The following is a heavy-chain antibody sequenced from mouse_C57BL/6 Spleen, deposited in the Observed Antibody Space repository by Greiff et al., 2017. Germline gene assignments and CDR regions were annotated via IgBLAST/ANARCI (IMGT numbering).Heavy chain of an antibody. CDR2: IYPGDGDT. J-gene: IGHJ3*01. CDR1: GYAFSSSW. Sequence: LQESGPELVKPGASVKISCKASGYAFSSSWMNWVKQRPGKGLEWIGRIYPGDGDTNYNGKFKGKATLTADKSSSTAYMQLSSLTSEDSAVYFCARSYDGYIAYWGQGTLVTVSA. CDR3: ARSYDGYIAY. V-gene: IGHV1-82*01. D-gene: IGHD2-3*01.